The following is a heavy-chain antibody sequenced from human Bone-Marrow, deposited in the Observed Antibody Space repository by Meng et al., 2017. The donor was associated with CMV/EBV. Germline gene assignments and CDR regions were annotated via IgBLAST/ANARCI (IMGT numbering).Heavy chain of an antibody. CDR2: ISSSGSTI. CDR1: GFTFGDYA. D-gene: IGHD2-2*01. Sequence: GGSLRLSCTASGFTFGDYAMSWVRQAPGKGLEWVSYISSSGSTIYYADSVKGRFTISRDNAKNSLYLQMNSLRAEDTAVYYCARVSRDIVVVPAAPNWFDPWGQGTLVTVSS. CDR3: ARVSRDIVVVPAAPNWFDP. J-gene: IGHJ5*02. V-gene: IGHV3-48*03.